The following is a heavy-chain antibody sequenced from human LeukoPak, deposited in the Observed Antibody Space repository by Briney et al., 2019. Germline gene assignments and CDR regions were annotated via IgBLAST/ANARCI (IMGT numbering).Heavy chain of an antibody. J-gene: IGHJ4*02. CDR1: GFTFSSYG. CDR3: ARSIGSSGCLDY. CDR2: IWYDGSNK. V-gene: IGHV3-33*01. D-gene: IGHD6-19*01. Sequence: PGRSLRLSCAASGFTFSSYGMHWVRQAPGKGLEWVAVIWYDGSNKYYADSVKGRFTISRDNSKNTLYLQMNSLRAEDTAVYYCARSIGSSGCLDYWGQGTLVTVSS.